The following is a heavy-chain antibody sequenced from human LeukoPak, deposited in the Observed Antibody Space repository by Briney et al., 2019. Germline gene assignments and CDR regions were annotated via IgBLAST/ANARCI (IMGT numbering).Heavy chain of an antibody. V-gene: IGHV3-23*01. CDR2: ISSGGST. D-gene: IGHD6-6*01. CDR1: GFTFNNYA. Sequence: GGSLRLSCAAAGFTFNNYAMSWVRQAPGKGLKWVSGISSGGSTYYADSVKGRFTISRDNSKNTLFLQMNSLRAEDTAVYYCAKESLSSSSDFDYWGQGTLVTVSS. J-gene: IGHJ4*02. CDR3: AKESLSSSSDFDY.